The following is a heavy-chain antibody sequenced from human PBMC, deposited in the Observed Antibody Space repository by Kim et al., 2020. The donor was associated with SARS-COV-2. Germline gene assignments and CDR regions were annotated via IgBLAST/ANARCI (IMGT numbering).Heavy chain of an antibody. V-gene: IGHV4-59*13. CDR1: GGSISSYY. D-gene: IGHD5-12*01. Sequence: SQTLSLTCTVSGGSISSYYWSWIRQPPGKGLEWIGYIYYSGSTNYNPSLKSRVTISVDTSKNQFSLKLSSVTAADTAVYYCARGRPSGYDFLDAFDIWGQGTMVTVSS. J-gene: IGHJ3*02. CDR2: IYYSGST. CDR3: ARGRPSGYDFLDAFDI.